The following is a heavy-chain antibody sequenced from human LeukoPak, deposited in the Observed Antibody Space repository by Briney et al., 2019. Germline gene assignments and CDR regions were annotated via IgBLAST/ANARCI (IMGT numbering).Heavy chain of an antibody. V-gene: IGHV4-39*01. CDR3: ARCGGGGYNYDS. CDR1: GGSISSSSYY. D-gene: IGHD5-24*01. J-gene: IGHJ5*01. Sequence: SETLSLTCTVSGGSISSSSYYWSWIRQPPGKGLEWIGSIYYSGSTYYNPSLKSRVTISVDTSKNQFSLKLSSVTAADTAVYYCARCGGGGYNYDSWGQGILVTVSS. CDR2: IYYSGST.